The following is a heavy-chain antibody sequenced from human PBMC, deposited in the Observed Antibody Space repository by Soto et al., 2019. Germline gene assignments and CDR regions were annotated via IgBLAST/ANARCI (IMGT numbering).Heavy chain of an antibody. CDR2: IKSKTDGGTT. V-gene: IGHV3-15*07. D-gene: IGHD7-27*01. J-gene: IGHJ6*02. CDR1: GFTFSNAW. Sequence: GGSLRLSCAASGFTFSNAWMNWVRQAPGKGLEWVGRIKSKTDGGTTDYAAPVKGRFTISRDDSKNTLYLQMNSLKTEDTAVYYCTTPLPGTGVGYYGMDVWGQGTTVTVSS. CDR3: TTPLPGTGVGYYGMDV.